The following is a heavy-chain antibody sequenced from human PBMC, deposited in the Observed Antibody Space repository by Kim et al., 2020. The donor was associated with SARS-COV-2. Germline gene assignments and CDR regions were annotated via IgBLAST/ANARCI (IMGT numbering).Heavy chain of an antibody. J-gene: IGHJ4*01. D-gene: IGHD3-10*01. V-gene: IGHV3-21*01. CDR3: ARDLGGTTIVRGVIYY. Sequence: GGSLRLSCAASGFTFSSYSMNWVRQAPGKGLEWVSSISSSSSYIYYADSVKGRFTISRDNAKNSLYLQMNSLRAEDTAVYYCARDLGGTTIVRGVIYYWGHETLLSFSS. CDR1: GFTFSSYS. CDR2: ISSSSSYI.